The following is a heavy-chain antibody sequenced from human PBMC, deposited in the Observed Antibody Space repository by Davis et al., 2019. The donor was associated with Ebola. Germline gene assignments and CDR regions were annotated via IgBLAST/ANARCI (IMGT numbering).Heavy chain of an antibody. D-gene: IGHD3-22*01. CDR3: ARGYDSSGPPFDY. CDR2: IYYSGST. V-gene: IGHV4-39*07. Sequence: PSETLSLTCTVSGGSISSSSYYWGWIRQSPGKGLEWIGSIYYSGSTYYNPSLKSRVTISVDTSKNQFSLRLSSVTAADTAVYYCARGYDSSGPPFDYWGQGTLVTVSS. J-gene: IGHJ4*02. CDR1: GGSISSSSYY.